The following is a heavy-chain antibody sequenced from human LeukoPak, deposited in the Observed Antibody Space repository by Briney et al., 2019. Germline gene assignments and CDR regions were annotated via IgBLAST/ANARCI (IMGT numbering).Heavy chain of an antibody. CDR2: DCYNGST. V-gene: IGHV4-39*01. D-gene: IGHD1-1*01. CDR3: ARHNDPGHAFDI. CDR1: GGSISSSSYY. J-gene: IGHJ3*02. Sequence: SVTLSLTCTVSGGSISSSSYYWGWIRQPPGKGLEWIDSDCYNGSTYYNPSLNSPVTISIDTSKSQFSLKLSSVTAADAAVYYCARHNDPGHAFDIWGQGTMVTVS.